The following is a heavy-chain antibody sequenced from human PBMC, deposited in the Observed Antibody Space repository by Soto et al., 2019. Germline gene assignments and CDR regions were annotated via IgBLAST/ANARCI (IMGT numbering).Heavy chain of an antibody. V-gene: IGHV3-21*01. CDR2: ISSSSSYI. D-gene: IGHD1-1*01. J-gene: IGHJ5*02. Sequence: EVQLVESGGGLVKPGGSLRLSCAASGFTFSSYSMNWVRQAPGKGLEWVSAISSSSSYIYYADSVKGRFTISRDNAKNSLYLQMTSLRAEDTAVYYCARGTLDHDGWFDPGGRGTLVTVSS. CDR1: GFTFSSYS. CDR3: ARGTLDHDGWFDP.